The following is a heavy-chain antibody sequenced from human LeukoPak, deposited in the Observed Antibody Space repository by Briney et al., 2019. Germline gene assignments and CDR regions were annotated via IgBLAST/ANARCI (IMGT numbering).Heavy chain of an antibody. V-gene: IGHV3-66*02. D-gene: IGHD6-13*01. CDR2: IYSGGST. Sequence: GGSLRLSCAASGVTVGTNSMSWARQSPGKGLEWVSVIYSGGSTYNADSVNGRFTVSRDNSRNTLFLQMNNLRPDDTAVYYCAETSSWYRRHVHYWGQGTRVTVSS. J-gene: IGHJ4*02. CDR3: AETSSWYRRHVHY. CDR1: GVTVGTNS.